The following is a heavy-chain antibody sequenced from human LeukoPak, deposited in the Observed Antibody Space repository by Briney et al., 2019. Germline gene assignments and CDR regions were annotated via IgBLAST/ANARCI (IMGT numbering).Heavy chain of an antibody. Sequence: SETLSLTCNLSGGSISSYYWSWIRQPAGNELEWIGRINTSGTSNYNPSIRSRVTMSVDTSKNQFSLNLTSVTAADPAVYYCAREGGGPRWLDPWGQGT. CDR3: AREGGGPRWLDP. CDR2: INTSGTS. D-gene: IGHD3-16*01. V-gene: IGHV4-4*07. CDR1: GGSISSYY. J-gene: IGHJ5*02.